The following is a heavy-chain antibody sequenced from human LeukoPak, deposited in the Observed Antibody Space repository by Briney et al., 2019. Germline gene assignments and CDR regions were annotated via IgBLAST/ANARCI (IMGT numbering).Heavy chain of an antibody. J-gene: IGHJ5*02. D-gene: IGHD3-9*01. V-gene: IGHV4-59*01. CDR2: IYDSGST. CDR1: GCSISSYY. CDR3: AREDYNILTGSGDNWFDP. Sequence: SETLSLTCTVSGCSISSYYWSWIRQSPGKELEWIGYIYDSGSTNYNPSLKSRVTISVDTSRSQFSLKLSSVTVADTAVYYCAREDYNILTGSGDNWFDPWGQGTLVTVSS.